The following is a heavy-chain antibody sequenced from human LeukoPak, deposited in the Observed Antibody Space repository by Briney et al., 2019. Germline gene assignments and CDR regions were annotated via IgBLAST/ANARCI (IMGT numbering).Heavy chain of an antibody. CDR1: GFIFSSYA. J-gene: IGHJ6*02. V-gene: IGHV3-23*01. CDR3: ARDISSPPVQWLGYYYYYGMDV. CDR2: LSGTGGDP. D-gene: IGHD6-19*01. Sequence: PGGSQRLSCAASGFIFSSYAMSWVRQAPGKGLEWVSSLSGTGGDPYYAGSVKGRFTISRDNSKNTLYLQMNSLRAEDTAVYYCARDISSPPVQWLGYYYYYGMDVWGQGTTVTVSS.